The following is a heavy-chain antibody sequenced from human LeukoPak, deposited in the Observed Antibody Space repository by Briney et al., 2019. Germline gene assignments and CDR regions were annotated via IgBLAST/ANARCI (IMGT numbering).Heavy chain of an antibody. CDR2: IYYSGST. CDR3: ARFHVDTAMVANRPFDY. J-gene: IGHJ4*02. V-gene: IGHV4-30-4*01. Sequence: PSQTLSLTCTVSGGSISSGDYYWSWIRQPPGKGLEWIGYIYYSGSTYYNPSLKSRVTISVDTSKNQFSLKLSSVTAADTAVYYCARFHVDTAMVANRPFDYWGQGTLVTVSS. D-gene: IGHD5-18*01. CDR1: GGSISSGDYY.